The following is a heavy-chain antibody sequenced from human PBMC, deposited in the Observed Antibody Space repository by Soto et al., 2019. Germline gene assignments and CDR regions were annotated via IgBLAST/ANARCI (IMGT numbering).Heavy chain of an antibody. CDR2: ISSSGSTI. CDR3: ARDGRNYDFWSGYSSWFDP. D-gene: IGHD3-3*01. CDR1: GFTFSDYY. J-gene: IGHJ5*02. V-gene: IGHV3-11*01. Sequence: NPGGSLRLSCAASGFTFSDYYMSWIRQAPVKGLEWVSYISSSGSTIYYADSVKGRFTISRDNAKNSLYLQMNSLRAEDTAVYYCARDGRNYDFWSGYSSWFDPWGQGTLVTVSS.